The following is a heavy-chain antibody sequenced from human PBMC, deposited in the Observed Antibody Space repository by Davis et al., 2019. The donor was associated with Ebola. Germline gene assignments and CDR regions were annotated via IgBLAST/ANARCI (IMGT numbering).Heavy chain of an antibody. D-gene: IGHD5-12*01. CDR1: GGSMSSYY. V-gene: IGHV4-59*04. Sequence: MPSETLSLTCNVSGGSMSSYYWSWIRQPPGKGLEWIGYIYYSGSTYYNPSLKSRVTISVDTSKNQFSLKLSSVTAADTAVYYCARHETWLRFLTFDYWGQGTLVTVSS. J-gene: IGHJ4*02. CDR3: ARHETWLRFLTFDY. CDR2: IYYSGST.